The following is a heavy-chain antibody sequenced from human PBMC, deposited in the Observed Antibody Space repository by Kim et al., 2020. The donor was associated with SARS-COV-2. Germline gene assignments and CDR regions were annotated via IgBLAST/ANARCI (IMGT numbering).Heavy chain of an antibody. CDR1: GGSISSYY. CDR2: IYYSGST. J-gene: IGHJ4*02. Sequence: SETLSLPCTVSGGSISSYYWSWIRQPPGKGLEWIGYIYYSGSTNYNPSLKSRVTISVDTSKNQFSLKLSSVTAADTAVYYCARERVTFFDYWGQGTLVTVSS. V-gene: IGHV4-59*01. D-gene: IGHD2-21*02. CDR3: ARERVTFFDY.